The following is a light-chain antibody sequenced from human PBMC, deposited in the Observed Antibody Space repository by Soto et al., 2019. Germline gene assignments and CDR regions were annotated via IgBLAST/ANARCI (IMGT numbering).Light chain of an antibody. J-gene: IGKJ4*01. CDR3: QQYGSSVLT. CDR1: QSVSTNS. V-gene: IGKV3-20*01. Sequence: LAQTTYTERLAPGESTTLSCRASQSVSTNSLAWYQQRPGQAPRPLIYGASSRATGTPDRFSGSGSGTDFTFIISSLEPEDFAVYYCQQYGSSVLTFGGGTKVDIK. CDR2: GAS.